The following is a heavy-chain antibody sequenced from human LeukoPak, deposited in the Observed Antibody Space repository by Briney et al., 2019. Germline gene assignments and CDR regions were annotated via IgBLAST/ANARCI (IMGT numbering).Heavy chain of an antibody. J-gene: IGHJ4*02. V-gene: IGHV1-2*05. D-gene: IGHD6-13*01. CDR1: GYTFTDYY. CDR3: ARVPGPYTTSRFDY. Sequence: ASVRVSCKTSGYTFTDYYLHWVRQAPGQGLEWMGRIDPNSGGTNYAQKFQVRVTVTRDTSISTVYMELSGLRSDDTVVYYCARVPGPYTTSRFDYWGQGTLVTVSS. CDR2: IDPNSGGT.